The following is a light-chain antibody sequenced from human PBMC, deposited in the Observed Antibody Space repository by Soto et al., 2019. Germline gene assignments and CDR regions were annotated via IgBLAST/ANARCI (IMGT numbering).Light chain of an antibody. J-gene: IGKJ1*01. Sequence: DIVMTQSPDSLAVSLGERATINCKSSQSVLYSSNNKNYLAWYQQKSGQSPKLLIYWASTRESGVPDRFSGRGSGTDFTLTISSLQAEDVAVYYCQQYYSAPPTFGQGTKVEIK. V-gene: IGKV4-1*01. CDR3: QQYYSAPPT. CDR1: QSVLYSSNNKNY. CDR2: WAS.